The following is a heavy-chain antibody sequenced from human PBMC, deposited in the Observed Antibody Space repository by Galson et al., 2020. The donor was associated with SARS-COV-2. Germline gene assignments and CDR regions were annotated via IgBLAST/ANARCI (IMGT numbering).Heavy chain of an antibody. V-gene: IGHV3-30*03. Sequence: QAGGSLRLSCAASGFTFSSYGMHWVRQAPGKGLEWVAVISYDGSNKYYADSVKGRFTISRDNSKNTLYLQMNSLRAEDTAVYYCATSWAITFGGVLYWGQGTLVTVSS. D-gene: IGHD3-16*01. CDR2: ISYDGSNK. J-gene: IGHJ4*02. CDR1: GFTFSSYG. CDR3: ATSWAITFGGVLY.